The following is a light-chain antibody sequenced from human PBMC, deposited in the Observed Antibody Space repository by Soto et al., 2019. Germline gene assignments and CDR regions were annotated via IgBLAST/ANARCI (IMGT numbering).Light chain of an antibody. CDR2: EVS. CDR1: SSDVGTYNR. CDR3: SSYTTSSTFV. Sequence: QSALTQPPSVSGSPGQSVTISCTGTSSDVGTYNRVSWYQQPPATAPKLLIYEVSDRPSGVPDRFSGSKSGNTASLTISGLQAEDEAYYYCSSYTTSSTFVFGTGTKLTVL. V-gene: IGLV2-18*02. J-gene: IGLJ1*01.